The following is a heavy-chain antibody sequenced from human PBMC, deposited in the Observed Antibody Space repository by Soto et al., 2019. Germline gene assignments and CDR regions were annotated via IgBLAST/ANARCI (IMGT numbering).Heavy chain of an antibody. CDR2: IYYSGST. CDR1: GGSISSSSYY. J-gene: IGHJ6*02. CDR3: ARDQGITTFGVYSMYYNGMDV. V-gene: IGHV4-39*02. D-gene: IGHD3-3*01. Sequence: SETLSLTCTVSGGSISSSSYYWGWIRQPPGKGLEWIGSIYYSGSTYYNPSLKSRVTISVGTSKNQFSLKLSSVTAADTAVYYCARDQGITTFGVYSMYYNGMDVWGPGTTVTVSS.